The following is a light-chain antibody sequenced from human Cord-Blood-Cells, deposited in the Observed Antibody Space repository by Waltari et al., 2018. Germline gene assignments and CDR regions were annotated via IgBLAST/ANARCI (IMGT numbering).Light chain of an antibody. CDR3: QQYYSYPYT. CDR1: PDIISY. CDR2: AAS. V-gene: IGKV1-8*01. Sequence: RMTQSPSSIAASTGDRVPITCRASPDIISYLAWYQQKPGNAPKLLIYAASTLQSGVPSRFSGSGSGTDFTLTISCLQSEDFATYYCQQYYSYPYTFGQGTKLEIK. J-gene: IGKJ2*01.